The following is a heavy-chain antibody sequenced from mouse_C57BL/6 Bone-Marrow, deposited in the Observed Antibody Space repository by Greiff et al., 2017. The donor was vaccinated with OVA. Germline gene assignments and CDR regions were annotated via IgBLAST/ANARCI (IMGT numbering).Heavy chain of an antibody. CDR2: IYPGSGST. D-gene: IGHD1-1*01. CDR3: ASPPITTVLATDYYAMDY. Sequence: VQLQQPGAELVKPGASVKMSCKASGYTFTSYWITWVKQRPGQGLEWIGDIYPGSGSTNYNEKFKSKATLTVDTSSSTAYMQLRSLTSEDSAVYYCASPPITTVLATDYYAMDYWGQGTSVTVSS. V-gene: IGHV1-55*01. J-gene: IGHJ4*01. CDR1: GYTFTSYW.